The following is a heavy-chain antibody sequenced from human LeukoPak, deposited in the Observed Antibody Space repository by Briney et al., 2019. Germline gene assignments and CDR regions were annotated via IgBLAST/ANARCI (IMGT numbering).Heavy chain of an antibody. V-gene: IGHV4-30-2*01. Sequence: PSETLSLTCAVSGGSISSGGYSWSWIRQPPGKGLEWIGYIYHSGSTYYNPSLKSRDTISVDRSKNQFSLKLSSVTAADTAVYYCARDRYGDHTYFDYWGQGTLVTVSS. CDR2: IYHSGST. CDR3: ARDRYGDHTYFDY. J-gene: IGHJ4*02. CDR1: GGSISSGGYS. D-gene: IGHD4-17*01.